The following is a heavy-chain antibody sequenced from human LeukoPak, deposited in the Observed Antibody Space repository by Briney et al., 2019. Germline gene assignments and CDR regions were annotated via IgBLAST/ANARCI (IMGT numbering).Heavy chain of an antibody. J-gene: IGHJ4*02. Sequence: SETLSLTCTVPGGSISSYYWSWIRQPPGKGLEWIGYIYYSGSTNYNPSLKSRVTISVDTSKNQFSLKLSSVTAADTAVYYCARGLLHDFSFGPFDYWGQGTLVTVSS. CDR2: IYYSGST. CDR1: GGSISSYY. D-gene: IGHD3-3*01. V-gene: IGHV4-59*01. CDR3: ARGLLHDFSFGPFDY.